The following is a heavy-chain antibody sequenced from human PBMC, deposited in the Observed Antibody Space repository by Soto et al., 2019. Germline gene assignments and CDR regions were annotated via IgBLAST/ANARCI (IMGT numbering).Heavy chain of an antibody. J-gene: IGHJ4*02. D-gene: IGHD3-3*01. CDR1: GGSISSGDYY. Sequence: SETLSLTCTVSGGSISSGDYYWSWIRQPPGKGLEWIGYVFYTGSAYYYNPSLKRRVTISVDTSKNQFSLKLSSVTAADTAVYYCVRDSVRFGPAFDSWGQGTLVTV. CDR3: VRDSVRFGPAFDS. CDR2: VFYTGSAY. V-gene: IGHV4-30-4*01.